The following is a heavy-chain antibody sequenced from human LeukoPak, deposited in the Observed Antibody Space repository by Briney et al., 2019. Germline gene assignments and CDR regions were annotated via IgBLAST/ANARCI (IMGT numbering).Heavy chain of an antibody. CDR3: ARVGGYSGYYDY. Sequence: GRSLRLSCAASGFTFSSYGMHWVRQAPGKGLEWVAVISYDGSNKYYADSVKGRFTTSRDNSKNTLYLQMNSLRAEDTAVYYCARVGGYSGYYDYWGQGTLVTVSS. CDR2: ISYDGSNK. CDR1: GFTFSSYG. V-gene: IGHV3-30*03. D-gene: IGHD5-12*01. J-gene: IGHJ4*02.